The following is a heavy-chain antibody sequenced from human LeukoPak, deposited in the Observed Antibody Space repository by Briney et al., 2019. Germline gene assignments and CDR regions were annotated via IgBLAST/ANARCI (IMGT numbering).Heavy chain of an antibody. CDR1: GFTFGDFP. Sequence: GGSLRLSCAGSGFTFGDFPMTWVRQAPGKVLEWVGYIRAKAYGGTTEYAASVKGRSTISRDDSKRIAFLQMNSLQTLDTAIYYCTRGSGRFEYWGQGVLVTVSS. J-gene: IGHJ4*02. V-gene: IGHV3-49*04. D-gene: IGHD2-15*01. CDR2: IRAKAYGGTT. CDR3: TRGSGRFEY.